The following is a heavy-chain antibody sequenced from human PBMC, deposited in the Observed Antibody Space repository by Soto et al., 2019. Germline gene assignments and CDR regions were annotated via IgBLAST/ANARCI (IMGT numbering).Heavy chain of an antibody. CDR3: ARGDSSGWYGENWFDP. CDR2: ISAYNGNT. J-gene: IGHJ5*02. CDR1: GYTFTSYG. Sequence: ASVKVSCKASGYTFTSYGISWVRQAPGQGLEWMGWISAYNGNTNYAQKLQGRVTMTTDTSTSTAYMELRSLRSDDTAVYYCARGDSSGWYGENWFDPWGQGTLVTVSS. V-gene: IGHV1-18*04. D-gene: IGHD6-19*01.